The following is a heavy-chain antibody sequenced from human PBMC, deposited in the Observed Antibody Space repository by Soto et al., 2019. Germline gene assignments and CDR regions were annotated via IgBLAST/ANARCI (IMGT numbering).Heavy chain of an antibody. V-gene: IGHV4-39*01. J-gene: IGHJ4*02. D-gene: IGHD3-16*01. CDR1: GVSISSGSYS. CDR3: ARSFTWGTLPYFDY. CDR2: TYYRGST. Sequence: SETLCLTCTVSGVSISSGSYSWGWIRQPPGKGLEWIGSTYYRGSTYYNPSLKSRVTISVDTSKNQFSLKLRSVTAADTAVYYCARSFTWGTLPYFDYWGQGTLVTVSS.